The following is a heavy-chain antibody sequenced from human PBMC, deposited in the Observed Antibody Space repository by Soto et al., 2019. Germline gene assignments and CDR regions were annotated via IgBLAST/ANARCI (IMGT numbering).Heavy chain of an antibody. Sequence: GSLRLSCAASGFTFSSYEMNWVRQAPGKGLEWVSYISSSVHTIYYADSVKGRFTISRDNAKNSLYLQMNSLRAEDTAVYYCARGLVGGYYYYGMDVWGQGTTVTVSS. J-gene: IGHJ6*02. CDR2: ISSSVHTI. CDR1: GFTFSSYE. V-gene: IGHV3-48*03. D-gene: IGHD6-6*01. CDR3: ARGLVGGYYYYGMDV.